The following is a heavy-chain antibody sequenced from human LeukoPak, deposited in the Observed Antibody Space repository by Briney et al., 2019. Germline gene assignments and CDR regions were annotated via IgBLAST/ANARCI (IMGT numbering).Heavy chain of an antibody. V-gene: IGHV5-51*01. CDR2: IYPGGSDI. J-gene: IGHJ4*02. Sequence: GESLKISCKSSGYSFISYWIGWVRQMPGKGLEWMGIIYPGGSDIRYSPSFQGQVIISVDKSISTAYLQWSSLKASDTAMYYCATLAAPSAPYYFDYWGQGTLVTVSS. D-gene: IGHD6-6*01. CDR1: GYSFISYW. CDR3: ATLAAPSAPYYFDY.